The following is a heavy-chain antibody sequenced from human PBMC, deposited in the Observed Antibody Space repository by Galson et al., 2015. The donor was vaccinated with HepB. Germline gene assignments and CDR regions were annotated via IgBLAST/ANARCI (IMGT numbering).Heavy chain of an antibody. CDR3: AKDPSLNVNTGGWYFDL. V-gene: IGHV3-9*01. J-gene: IGHJ2*01. CDR1: GFTFDDYA. CDR2: INWNSGTI. Sequence: SLRLSCAASGFTFDDYALHWVRRAPGKGLEWVSGINWNSGTIDYADSVRGRFTISRDNAKNSLFLQMRSLRAEDTAVYYCAKDPSLNVNTGGWYFDLWGRGTLVTVSS. D-gene: IGHD5-18*01.